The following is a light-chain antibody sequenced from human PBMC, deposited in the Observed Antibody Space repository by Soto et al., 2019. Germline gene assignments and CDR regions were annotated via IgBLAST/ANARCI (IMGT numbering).Light chain of an antibody. V-gene: IGLV1-40*01. J-gene: IGLJ2*01. CDR2: DNA. CDR1: SSNIGAGYD. CDR3: QSYDSSMTAVA. Sequence: QSVLTQPPSVSGAPGQRVTISCTGSSSNIGAGYDVHWYRQLPGTAPKLLIYDNANRPSGAPDRFSGSKSDTSASLAITGLQAEDEADYYCQSYDSSMTAVAFGGGTKLTVL.